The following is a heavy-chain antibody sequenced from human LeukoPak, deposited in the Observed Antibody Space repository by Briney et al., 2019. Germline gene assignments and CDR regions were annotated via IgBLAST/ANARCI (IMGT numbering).Heavy chain of an antibody. J-gene: IGHJ4*02. CDR2: ISAYNGNT. D-gene: IGHD2-21*02. Sequence: ASVKVSCKASGYTFTSYGISWVRQAPGQGLEWMGWISAYNGNTNYAQKLQGRVTMTTDTSTSTAYMELRSLRSDDTAVYYCARVEDLAYCGGDCYSSDFDYWGQGTLVTISS. CDR3: ARVEDLAYCGGDCYSSDFDY. V-gene: IGHV1-18*01. CDR1: GYTFTSYG.